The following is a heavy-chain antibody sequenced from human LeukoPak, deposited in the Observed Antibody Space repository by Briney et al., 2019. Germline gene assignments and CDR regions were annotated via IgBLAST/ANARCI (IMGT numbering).Heavy chain of an antibody. J-gene: IGHJ5*02. Sequence: ASVKVSCKASGYTFTAYYIHWVRQAPGQGLEWMGRIDPNSGNTIYAQKFQDRVTMTRDTSLSAAYMEISRLTYDDTAVYYCGRGIQSFDPWGQGTLVTVSS. CDR3: GRGIQSFDP. V-gene: IGHV1-2*06. CDR2: IDPNSGNT. CDR1: GYTFTAYY.